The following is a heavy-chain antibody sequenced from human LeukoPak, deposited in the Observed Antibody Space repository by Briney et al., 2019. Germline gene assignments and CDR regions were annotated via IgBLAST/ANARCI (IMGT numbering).Heavy chain of an antibody. Sequence: GGSLRLSCTGSGFTFSNAWMNWVRQAPGKGLEWVAAISTTSGNIYHADSVKGRFTISRDNAKNSLYLQMNSLRVEDTALYYCARRAPSHDFDDWGQGTLVTVPS. V-gene: IGHV3-21*01. J-gene: IGHJ4*02. CDR1: GFTFSNAW. CDR2: ISTTSGNI. CDR3: ARRAPSHDFDD.